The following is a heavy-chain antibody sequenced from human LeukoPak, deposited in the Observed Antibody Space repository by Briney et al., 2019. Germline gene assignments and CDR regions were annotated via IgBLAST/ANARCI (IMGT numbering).Heavy chain of an antibody. J-gene: IGHJ4*02. Sequence: TSETLSLTRTVSGGSISSGAYYWSWVRQHPGKGLEWIGYIHYSGSTYYNPSLKSRIFISIDSSKNQFSLNLSSVTAADTAVYYCARRGGYDFWNYWGQGTLVTVSS. CDR1: GGSISSGAYY. CDR3: ARRGGYDFWNY. D-gene: IGHD3-3*01. V-gene: IGHV4-31*03. CDR2: IHYSGST.